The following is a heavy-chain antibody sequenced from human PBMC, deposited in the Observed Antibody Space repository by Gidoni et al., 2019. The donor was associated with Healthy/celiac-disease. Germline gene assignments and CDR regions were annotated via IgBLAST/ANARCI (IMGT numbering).Heavy chain of an antibody. CDR1: GFTFSNAW. D-gene: IGHD3-22*01. J-gene: IGHJ4*02. V-gene: IGHV3-15*01. CDR3: TTDTSATPYYYDSSGYLAY. Sequence: EVQLVESGGGLVKPGGSLRLSCAASGFTFSNAWMSWVRQAPGKGLEWVGRIKSKTDGGTTDYAAPVKGRFTISRDDSKNTLYLQMNSLKTEDTAVYYCTTDTSATPYYYDSSGYLAYWGQGTLVTVSS. CDR2: IKSKTDGGTT.